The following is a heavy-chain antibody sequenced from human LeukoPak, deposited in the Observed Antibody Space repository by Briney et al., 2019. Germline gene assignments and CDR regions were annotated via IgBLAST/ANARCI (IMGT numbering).Heavy chain of an antibody. Sequence: GASVKVSRKASGGTFSSYAISWVRQAPGQGLEWMGGIIPIFGTANYAQKFQGRVTITADKSTSTAYMELSSLRSEDTAVYYCARGTYYYGSGSYYEVGYWGQGTLVTVSS. J-gene: IGHJ4*02. CDR1: GGTFSSYA. CDR3: ARGTYYYGSGSYYEVGY. V-gene: IGHV1-69*06. CDR2: IIPIFGTA. D-gene: IGHD3-10*01.